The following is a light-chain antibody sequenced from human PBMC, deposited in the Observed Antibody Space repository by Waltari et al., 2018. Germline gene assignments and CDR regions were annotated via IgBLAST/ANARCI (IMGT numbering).Light chain of an antibody. J-gene: IGKJ2*01. V-gene: IGKV1-39*01. CDR1: QSISSY. CDR2: AAS. Sequence: DMQMTQSPSSLSASVGDRVTITCRANQSISSYLNWYQQKPGKAPQLLIYAASSLQSGVASRFSGNGSGTDFTLTISSLQPEDFATYYCQQCYSTHTFGQGTKLEIK. CDR3: QQCYSTHT.